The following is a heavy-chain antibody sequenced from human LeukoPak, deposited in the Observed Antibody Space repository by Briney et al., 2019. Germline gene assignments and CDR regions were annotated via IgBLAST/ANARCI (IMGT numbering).Heavy chain of an antibody. D-gene: IGHD6-13*01. CDR3: ARDRPHTDAWYEGRDY. CDR2: INPNSGDT. V-gene: IGHV1-2*02. CDR1: GYTFTAYY. Sequence: ASVKVSCKASGYTFTAYYMHWVRQAPGQGLEWMGWINPNSGDTNYAQKFQGRVTMTSDTSISTAYMELNRLTYDDTAVYYCARDRPHTDAWYEGRDYWGQGTLVTVSS. J-gene: IGHJ4*02.